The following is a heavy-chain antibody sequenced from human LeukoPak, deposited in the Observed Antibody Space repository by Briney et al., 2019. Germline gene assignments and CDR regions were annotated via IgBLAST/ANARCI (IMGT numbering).Heavy chain of an antibody. D-gene: IGHD1-26*01. CDR2: ISAYNGNT. CDR1: GYTFTSYG. Sequence: GASVKVSFKASGYTFTSYGISWVRQAPGQGLEWMGWISAYNGNTNYAQKLQGRVTMTTDTSTSTAYMELRSLRSDDTAVYYCARDGSDFGLNYFDYWGQGTLVTVSS. CDR3: ARDGSDFGLNYFDY. J-gene: IGHJ4*02. V-gene: IGHV1-18*01.